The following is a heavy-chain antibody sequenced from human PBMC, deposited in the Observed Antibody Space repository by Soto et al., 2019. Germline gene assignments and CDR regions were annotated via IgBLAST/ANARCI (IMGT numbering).Heavy chain of an antibody. D-gene: IGHD2-8*01. CDR1: GFTFSNYV. J-gene: IGHJ4*02. Sequence: GGSLRLSCVAPGFTFSNYVMSWVRQAPGKGLDWASGITGSGRDTYYADSVKGRFTISRDNSKNMVFLQMNSLRAEDTALYYCAKNGLDNSPSAIDSWGPGTQVT. V-gene: IGHV3-23*01. CDR2: ITGSGRDT. CDR3: AKNGLDNSPSAIDS.